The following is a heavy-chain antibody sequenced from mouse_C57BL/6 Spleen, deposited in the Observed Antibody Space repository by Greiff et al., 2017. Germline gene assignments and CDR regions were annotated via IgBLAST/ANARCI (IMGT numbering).Heavy chain of an antibody. J-gene: IGHJ4*01. CDR1: GYTFTSYW. V-gene: IGHV1-52*01. Sequence: QVQLQQPGAELVRPGSSVKLSCKASGYTFTSYWMHWVKQRPIQGLEWIGNIDPSDSETHYNQKFKDKATLTVDKSSSTAYMQLSSLTSEDSAVYYCARSHYYGSSYRDYYAMDYWGQGTSVTVSS. CDR2: IDPSDSET. D-gene: IGHD1-1*01. CDR3: ARSHYYGSSYRDYYAMDY.